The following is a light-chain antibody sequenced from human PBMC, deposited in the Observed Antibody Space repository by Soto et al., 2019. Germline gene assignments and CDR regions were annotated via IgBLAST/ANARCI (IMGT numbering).Light chain of an antibody. V-gene: IGKV3-20*01. CDR3: QQYGSSPPN. J-gene: IGKJ5*01. CDR2: GAS. CDR1: QSVSSNY. Sequence: EIVLTQSPGTLSLSTGERATLSCRASQSVSSNYLAWYQRKPGQAPRLLIYGASSRASGIPDRFSGSGSGTEFTLTISRLEPEDFAVYYCQQYGSSPPNFGQGTRLEIK.